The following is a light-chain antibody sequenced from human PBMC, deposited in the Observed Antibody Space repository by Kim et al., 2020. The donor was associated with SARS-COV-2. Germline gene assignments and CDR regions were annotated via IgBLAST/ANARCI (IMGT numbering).Light chain of an antibody. CDR3: QQNYNLPLT. V-gene: IGKV1-39*01. CDR1: QSINNY. J-gene: IGKJ4*01. Sequence: DIQMTQSPSSLSASVGDGITITCRASQSINNYLNWYQQKPGKAPKLLIYGASSLQSGVPSRFSGSGSGTDFTLSISSLQPEDFATYYCQQNYNLPLTFGGGTKVDIK. CDR2: GAS.